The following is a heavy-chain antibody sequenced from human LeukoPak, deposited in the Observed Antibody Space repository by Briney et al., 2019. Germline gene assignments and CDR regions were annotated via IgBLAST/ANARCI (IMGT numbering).Heavy chain of an antibody. V-gene: IGHV4-39*01. CDR1: GGSISSSSYY. CDR2: IYYSGST. J-gene: IGHJ4*02. Sequence: PSETLSLTCTVSGGSISSSSYYWGWIRQPPGKGLEWIGSIYYSGSTYYNPSLKSRVTISVDTSENQFSLKLSSVTAADTAVYYCARHSPWVYYFDYWGQGTLVTVSS. D-gene: IGHD7-27*01. CDR3: ARHSPWVYYFDY.